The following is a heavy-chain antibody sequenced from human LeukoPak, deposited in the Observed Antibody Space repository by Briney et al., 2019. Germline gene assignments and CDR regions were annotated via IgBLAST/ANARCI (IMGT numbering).Heavy chain of an antibody. CDR1: GFTFRNYW. J-gene: IGHJ4*02. CDR3: AKDGPLYGSGSYVDY. D-gene: IGHD3-10*01. V-gene: IGHV3-30*18. Sequence: GGSLRLSCAASGFTFRNYWMTWVRQAPGKGLEWVAVISYDGNNKYYADSVKGRFTISRDNSKNTLYLQMNSLRAEDTAVYYCAKDGPLYGSGSYVDYWGQGTLVTVSS. CDR2: ISYDGNNK.